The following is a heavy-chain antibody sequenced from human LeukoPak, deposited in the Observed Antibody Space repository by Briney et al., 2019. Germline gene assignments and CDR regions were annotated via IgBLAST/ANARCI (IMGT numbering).Heavy chain of an antibody. CDR1: GFTLSSYW. Sequence: GGSLRLPCAASGFTLSSYWLSWVRQAPGKGLEWVANIKRDGSEKYYVDSVKGQFTISRDNAKTSLYLQMISLRAEDTAVYYCARHLSGVTGYTYGRGIDYWGQGTLVTVSS. CDR3: ARHLSGVTGYTYGRGIDY. D-gene: IGHD5-18*01. CDR2: IKRDGSEK. J-gene: IGHJ4*02. V-gene: IGHV3-7*01.